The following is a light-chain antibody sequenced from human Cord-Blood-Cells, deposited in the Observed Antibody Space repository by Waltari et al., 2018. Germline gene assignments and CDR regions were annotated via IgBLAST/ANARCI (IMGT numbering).Light chain of an antibody. V-gene: IGLV2-23*01. CDR2: EGS. Sequence: QSALTQPASVSVSPAQSITISCTGTSTDVGSYNIVSWYQQHPGKAPKLMIYEGSKRPSGVSNRFSGSKSGNTASLTISGLQAEDEADYSCCSYAGSSTWVFGGGTKLTVL. CDR1: STDVGSYNI. J-gene: IGLJ3*02. CDR3: CSYAGSSTWV.